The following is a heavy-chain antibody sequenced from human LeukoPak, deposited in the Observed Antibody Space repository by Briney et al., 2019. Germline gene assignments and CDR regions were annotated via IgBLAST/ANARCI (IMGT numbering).Heavy chain of an antibody. D-gene: IGHD6-13*01. CDR3: ARDGRGGAAAGILIFPGYFQH. CDR1: GGSISSSSYY. J-gene: IGHJ1*01. Sequence: SETLSLTCTVSGGSISSSSYYWGWIRQPPGKGLEWIGSIYYSGSTYYNPSLKSRVTISVDTSKNQFSLKLSSVTAADTAVYYCARDGRGGAAAGILIFPGYFQHWGQGTLVTVSS. V-gene: IGHV4-39*07. CDR2: IYYSGST.